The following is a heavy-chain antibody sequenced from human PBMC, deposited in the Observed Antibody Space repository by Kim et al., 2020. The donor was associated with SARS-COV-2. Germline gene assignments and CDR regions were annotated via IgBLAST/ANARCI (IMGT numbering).Heavy chain of an antibody. J-gene: IGHJ4*02. CDR2: ISAYNGNT. V-gene: IGHV1-18*04. D-gene: IGHD2-2*01. CDR3: ARERGPRSTSCCKGSDY. Sequence: ASVKVSCKASGYTFTSYGISWVRQAPGQGLEWMGWISAYNGNTNYAQKLQGRVTMTTDTSTSTAYMELRSLRSDDTAVYYCARERGPRSTSCCKGSDYWGQGTLVTVSS. CDR1: GYTFTSYG.